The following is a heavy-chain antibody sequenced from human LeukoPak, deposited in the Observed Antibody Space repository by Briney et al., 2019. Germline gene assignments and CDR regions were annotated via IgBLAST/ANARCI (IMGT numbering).Heavy chain of an antibody. CDR1: GYTLTELS. Sequence: GASVKVSCKVSGYTLTELSMHWVRQAPGKGLEWVGGFDPEDGGTIYAQKFQGRVTMTEDTSTDTAYMELSSLRSEDTAVYYCATVPIRVVASKFDYWGQGTLVTVSS. V-gene: IGHV1-24*01. CDR2: FDPEDGGT. J-gene: IGHJ4*02. D-gene: IGHD3-22*01. CDR3: ATVPIRVVASKFDY.